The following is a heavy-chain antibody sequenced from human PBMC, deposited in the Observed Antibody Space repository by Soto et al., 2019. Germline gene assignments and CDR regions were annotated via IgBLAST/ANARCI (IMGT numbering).Heavy chain of an antibody. D-gene: IGHD3-16*01. J-gene: IGHJ6*02. CDR3: AGMGDVPYYYYGMDV. Sequence: QVQLVQSGAEVKKPGASVTVSCKASGYTFTTYGVSWVRQAPGQGLEWLGWINGYNGNAKYSENWQGRVTMTTDTPGRTASVERRSPRSQAAAVYYRAGMGDVPYYYYGMDVWGPGTTVTVSS. CDR1: GYTFTTYG. V-gene: IGHV1-18*01. CDR2: INGYNGNA.